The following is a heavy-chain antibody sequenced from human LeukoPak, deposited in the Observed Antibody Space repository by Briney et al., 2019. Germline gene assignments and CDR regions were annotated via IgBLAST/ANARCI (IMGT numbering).Heavy chain of an antibody. Sequence: ASVKVSCKASGYTFTSYDINWVQQATGQGLEWMGWMNPNSGNTGYAQKFQGRVTMTRNTSISTAYMELSSLRSEDTAVYYCARDSSEDGSGRSWGQGTLVSVSS. CDR1: GYTFTSYD. D-gene: IGHD3-10*01. CDR3: ARDSSEDGSGRS. V-gene: IGHV1-8*01. CDR2: MNPNSGNT. J-gene: IGHJ5*02.